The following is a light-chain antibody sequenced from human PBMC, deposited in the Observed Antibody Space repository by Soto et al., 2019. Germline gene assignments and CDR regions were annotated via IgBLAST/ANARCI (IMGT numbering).Light chain of an antibody. J-gene: IGLJ1*01. Sequence: QSALTQPASVSGSPGQSIAISCTGTFSDVGGYDYVSWSQQHPDKAPKLMIYEVTKRPSGVSNRFSGSKSGNTASLTISGLQPEDEADYYCSSHTSGSTRVFGSGTKVTVL. CDR3: SSHTSGSTRV. V-gene: IGLV2-14*01. CDR1: FSDVGGYDY. CDR2: EVT.